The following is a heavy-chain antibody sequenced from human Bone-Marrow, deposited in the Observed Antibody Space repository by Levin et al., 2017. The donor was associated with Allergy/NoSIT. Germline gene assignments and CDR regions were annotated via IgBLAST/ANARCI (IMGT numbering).Heavy chain of an antibody. CDR3: ARDRGRVYCSGGSCSARYFDY. D-gene: IGHD2-15*01. V-gene: IGHV3-21*01. J-gene: IGHJ4*02. Sequence: GGSLRLSCAASGFTFSSYSMNWVRQAPGKGLEWVSSISSSSSYIYYPDTFPFRFPISRDNAKNSLYLQMNSLRAEDTAVYYCARDRGRVYCSGGSCSARYFDYWGQGTLVTVSS. CDR2: ISSSSSYI. CDR1: GFTFSSYS.